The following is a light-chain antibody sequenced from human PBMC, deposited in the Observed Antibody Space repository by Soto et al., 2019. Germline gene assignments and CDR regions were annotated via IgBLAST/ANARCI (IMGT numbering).Light chain of an antibody. CDR1: QSVSSSY. V-gene: IGKV3-20*01. CDR3: QQYGSSPL. J-gene: IGKJ4*01. CDR2: GAS. Sequence: EIVLTQSPGTLSLSPGERATLSCRASQSVSSSYLAWYQQKPGQAHRLLIYGASSRATGIPDRFSGSGSGTEFTLTISRLEPEDFAVYYGQQYGSSPLFGGGTEVEIK.